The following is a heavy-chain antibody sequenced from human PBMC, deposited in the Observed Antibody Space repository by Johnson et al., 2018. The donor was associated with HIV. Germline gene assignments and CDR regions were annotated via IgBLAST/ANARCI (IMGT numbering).Heavy chain of an antibody. V-gene: IGHV3-20*04. CDR2: IYWNGGTT. CDR1: GFTFDDYG. Sequence: VQLVESGGGVVRPGGSLRLSCAASGFTFDDYGMSWVRQAPGKGLEWVSGIYWNGGTTGYADSVKGRFTISRDNAKNSLYLQMNSLRAEDTAVYYCARSLRRLQRVFDACDIWGQGTMGTVSA. CDR3: ARSLRRLQRVFDACDI. D-gene: IGHD4-11*01. J-gene: IGHJ3*02.